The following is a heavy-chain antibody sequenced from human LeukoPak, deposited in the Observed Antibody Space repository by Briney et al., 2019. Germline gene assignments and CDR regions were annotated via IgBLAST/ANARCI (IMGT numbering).Heavy chain of an antibody. CDR3: ARVTTDSYDSSGYHDAFDI. V-gene: IGHV3-30*03. J-gene: IGHJ3*02. CDR1: GFTFSSYG. Sequence: GGSLRLSCAASGFTFSSYGMHWVRQAPGKGLEWVAVISYDGSNKYYADSVKGRFTISRDNSKDTLYLQMNSLRVEDTAVYYCARVTTDSYDSSGYHDAFDIWGQGTMVTVSS. CDR2: ISYDGSNK. D-gene: IGHD3-22*01.